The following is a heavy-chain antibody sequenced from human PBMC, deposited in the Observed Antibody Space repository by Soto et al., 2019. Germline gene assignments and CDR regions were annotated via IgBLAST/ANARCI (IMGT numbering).Heavy chain of an antibody. CDR2: ISAYNGNT. D-gene: IGHD3-3*01. V-gene: IGHV1-18*01. CDR3: ARGTYYDFWSGYYTGGYYFDY. CDR1: GYTFTSYG. Sequence: ASVKVSCKASGYTFTSYGISWVRQAPGQGLEWMGWISAYNGNTNYAQKLQGRVTMTTDTSTSTAYMELRSLRSDDTAVYYCARGTYYDFWSGYYTGGYYFDYWGQGTLVTVSS. J-gene: IGHJ4*02.